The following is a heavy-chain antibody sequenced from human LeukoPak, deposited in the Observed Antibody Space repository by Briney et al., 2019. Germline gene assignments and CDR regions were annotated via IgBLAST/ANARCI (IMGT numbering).Heavy chain of an antibody. V-gene: IGHV3-11*01. J-gene: IGHJ4*02. CDR3: ARSNSTNCYTD. CDR2: ISSSGGTI. D-gene: IGHD2-2*02. Sequence: PGGSLRLSCAASGFTFSDYYLSWVRQAPGKGLEWVSYISSSGGTINYADSVKGRFTISRDNAKNSLYLQMNSLRAEDTAVYYCARSNSTNCYTDWGQGTLVTVSS. CDR1: GFTFSDYY.